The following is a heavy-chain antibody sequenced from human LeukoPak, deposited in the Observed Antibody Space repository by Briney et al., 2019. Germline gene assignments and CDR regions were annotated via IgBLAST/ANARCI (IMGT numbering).Heavy chain of an antibody. CDR2: ITSTSTYI. CDR1: GFTFSSYT. V-gene: IGHV3-21*01. D-gene: IGHD6-13*01. Sequence: GGSLRLSCAASGFTFSSYTFFWVRQAPGKGLEWVASITSTSTYIYYADSVQGRFAVSRDNAKNSLYLQMNSLRAEDTAVYYCARVSTGSSSYDYWGQGTLVTVSS. CDR3: ARVSTGSSSYDY. J-gene: IGHJ4*02.